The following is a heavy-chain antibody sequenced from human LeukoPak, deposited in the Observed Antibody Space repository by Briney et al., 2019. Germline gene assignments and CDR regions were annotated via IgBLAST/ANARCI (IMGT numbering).Heavy chain of an antibody. V-gene: IGHV3-48*03. D-gene: IGHD2-8*02. CDR3: ASVSFDRGKIGVLDYHYYMDV. CDR2: ISSSGSTI. J-gene: IGHJ6*03. CDR1: GFTFSSYE. Sequence: GGSLRLSCAASGFTFSSYEMNWVRQAPGKGLEWVSYISSSGSTIYYADSVKGRFTISRDNAKNSLYLQMNSLRAEDTAVYYCASVSFDRGKIGVLDYHYYMDVWGKGTTVTISS.